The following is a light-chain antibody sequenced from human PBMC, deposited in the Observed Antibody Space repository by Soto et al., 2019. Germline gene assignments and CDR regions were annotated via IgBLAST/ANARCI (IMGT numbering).Light chain of an antibody. J-gene: IGLJ1*01. CDR1: SSDVGGYNY. V-gene: IGLV2-14*01. CDR2: DVS. Sequence: QSALTQPASVSGSPGQSITISCTGTSSDVGGYNYVSWYQQHPGKAPKLMIYDVSNRPSGVSNRFSCSKSGNTASLTISGLQAEDEADYYCSSYTSSSTLYVSGTGTKLTVL. CDR3: SSYTSSSTLYV.